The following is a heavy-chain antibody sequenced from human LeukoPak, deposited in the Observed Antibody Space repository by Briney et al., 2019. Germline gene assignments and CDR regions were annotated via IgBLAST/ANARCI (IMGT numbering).Heavy chain of an antibody. J-gene: IGHJ4*02. Sequence: QPGGSLRLSCAASGFTFSSYAMHWVRQDPGKGLEWVAVISYDGSNKYYADSVKGRFTISRDNSKNTLYLQMNSLRAEDTAVYYCARDRVGATDYFDYWGQGTLVTVSS. CDR3: ARDRVGATDYFDY. V-gene: IGHV3-30-3*01. D-gene: IGHD1-26*01. CDR1: GFTFSSYA. CDR2: ISYDGSNK.